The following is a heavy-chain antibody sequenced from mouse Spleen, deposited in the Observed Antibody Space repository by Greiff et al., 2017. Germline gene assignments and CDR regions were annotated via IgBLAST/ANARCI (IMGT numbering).Heavy chain of an antibody. Sequence: EVQGVESGGGLVKPGGSLKLSCAASGFTFSDYYMYWVRQTPEKRLEWVATISDGGSYTYYPDSVKGRFTISRDNAKNNLYLQMSSLKSEDTAMYYCARRGPYDYDEFAYWGQGTLVTVSA. D-gene: IGHD2-4*01. CDR2: ISDGGSYT. V-gene: IGHV5-4*02. CDR3: ARRGPYDYDEFAY. CDR1: GFTFSDYY. J-gene: IGHJ3*01.